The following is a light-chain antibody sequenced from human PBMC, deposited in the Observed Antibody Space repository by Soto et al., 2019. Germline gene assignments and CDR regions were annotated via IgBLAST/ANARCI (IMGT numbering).Light chain of an antibody. Sequence: QSALTQPRSVSGSPGQSVTISCTGTSSDVGGYNYVSWYQQHPGKAPKLMIYDVNKRPSGVPDRLSGSKSGNTASLTISVLQAEDEADYFRCSYAGSYTVVFGGGTKLTVL. V-gene: IGLV2-11*01. CDR2: DVN. J-gene: IGLJ2*01. CDR3: CSYAGSYTVV. CDR1: SSDVGGYNY.